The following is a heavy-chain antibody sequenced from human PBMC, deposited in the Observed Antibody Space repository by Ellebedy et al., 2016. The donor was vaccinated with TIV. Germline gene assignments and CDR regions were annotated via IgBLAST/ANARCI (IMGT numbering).Heavy chain of an antibody. V-gene: IGHV1-46*01. D-gene: IGHD3-10*01. CDR3: ARELYYYGSGLIVDYYGMDV. Sequence: AASVKVSCKASGYTFTSYYMHWVRQAPGQGLEWMGIINTSGGSTSYAQKFQGRVTMTRDTSTSTVYMELSSLRSEDTAVYYCARELYYYGSGLIVDYYGMDVWGQGTTVTVS. J-gene: IGHJ6*02. CDR2: INTSGGST. CDR1: GYTFTSYY.